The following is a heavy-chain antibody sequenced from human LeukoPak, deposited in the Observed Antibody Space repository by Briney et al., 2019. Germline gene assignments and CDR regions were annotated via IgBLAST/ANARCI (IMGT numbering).Heavy chain of an antibody. D-gene: IGHD5-18*01. CDR1: GYSISSGYY. Sequence: SETLSFTCAVSGYSISSGYYWGWIRQPPGKGLEWIGSIYHSGSTYYNPSLKSRVTISVDTSKNQFSLKLSSVTAADTAVYYCARSDGYGLVGIWGQGTMVTVSS. CDR2: IYHSGST. J-gene: IGHJ3*02. CDR3: ARSDGYGLVGI. V-gene: IGHV4-38-2*01.